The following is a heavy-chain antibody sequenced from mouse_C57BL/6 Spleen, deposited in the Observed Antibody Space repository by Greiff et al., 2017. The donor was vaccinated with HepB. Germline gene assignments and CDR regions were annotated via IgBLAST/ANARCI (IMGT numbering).Heavy chain of an antibody. V-gene: IGHV1-26*01. J-gene: IGHJ2*01. CDR3: ARRVTGTYFDY. CDR2: INPNNGGT. D-gene: IGHD4-1*01. CDR1: GYTFTDYY. Sequence: EVQLQQSGPELVKPGASVKISCKASGYTFTDYYMNWVKQSHGKSLEWIGDINPNNGGTSYNQKFKGKATLTVDKSSSTAYMELRSLTSEDSAVYYCARRVTGTYFDYWGQGTTLTVSS.